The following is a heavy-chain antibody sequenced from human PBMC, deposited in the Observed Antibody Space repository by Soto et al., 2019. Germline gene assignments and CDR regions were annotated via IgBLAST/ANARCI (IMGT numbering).Heavy chain of an antibody. J-gene: IGHJ6*02. CDR3: AKVFNCSSTSCHNGMDV. CDR1: GFTFSSYG. CDR2: ISYDGSNK. Sequence: GGSLRLSCAASGFTFSSYGMHWVRQAPGKGLEWVAVISYDGSNKYYADSVKGRFTISRDNSKNTLYLQMNSLRAEDTAVYYRAKVFNCSSTSCHNGMDVWGQGTTVTVSS. D-gene: IGHD2-2*01. V-gene: IGHV3-30*18.